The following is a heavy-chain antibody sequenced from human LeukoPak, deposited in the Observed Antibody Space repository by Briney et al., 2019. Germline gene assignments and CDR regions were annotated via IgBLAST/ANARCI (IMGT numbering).Heavy chain of an antibody. CDR3: ARPLRAAAGRTFDAFDI. V-gene: IGHV1-2*02. CDR2: INPNSGGT. CDR1: GYTFTGYY. J-gene: IGHJ3*02. D-gene: IGHD6-13*01. Sequence: ASVKVSCKASGYTFTGYYMHWVRQAPGQGLEWMGWINPNSGGTNYAQKFQGRVTMTRDTSISTAYMELSRLRSDDTAVYYCARPLRAAAGRTFDAFDIWGQGTMVTVSS.